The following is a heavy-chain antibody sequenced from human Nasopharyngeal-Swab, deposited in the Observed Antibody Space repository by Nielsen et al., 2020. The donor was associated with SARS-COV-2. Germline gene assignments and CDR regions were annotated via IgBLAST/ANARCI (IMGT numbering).Heavy chain of an antibody. CDR3: ARAGRGYSYGEIDGFHYMDV. Sequence: SVKVSCKASGGSFTNHGISWVRQAPGHAPEWLGRIIPILGKSKNARKFQGRVPIIADKSTSTVHMELSSLISDDTAVYYCARAGRGYSYGEIDGFHYMDVWGKGTAVTVSS. CDR2: IIPILGKS. V-gene: IGHV1-69*04. CDR1: GGSFTNHG. J-gene: IGHJ6*03. D-gene: IGHD5-18*01.